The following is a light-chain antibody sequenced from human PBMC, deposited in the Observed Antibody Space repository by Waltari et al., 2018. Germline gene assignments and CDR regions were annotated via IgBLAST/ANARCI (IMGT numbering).Light chain of an antibody. CDR3: QAWDSSTVV. Sequence: SYELTQPPSVSVSPGPTASITCSGDTLGDKYACWYQQKPGQSPVLVISQDSKRPSGIPERFSGSNSGNTATLTISGTQAMDEADYYCQAWDSSTVVFGGGTKLTVL. J-gene: IGLJ2*01. CDR2: QDS. CDR1: TLGDKY. V-gene: IGLV3-1*01.